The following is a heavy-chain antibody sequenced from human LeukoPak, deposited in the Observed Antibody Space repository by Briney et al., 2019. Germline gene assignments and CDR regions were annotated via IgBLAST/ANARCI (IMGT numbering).Heavy chain of an antibody. CDR1: GGSISSGSYY. D-gene: IGHD3-3*01. CDR2: IYTSGST. J-gene: IGHJ3*02. CDR3: ARVASHDFWSGYYGAGDI. Sequence: SETLSLTXTVSGGSISSGSYYWSWIRQPAGKGPEWIGRIYTSGSTNYNPSLKSRVTISVDTSKNQFSLKLSSVTAADTAVYYCARVASHDFWSGYYGAGDIWGQGTMVTVSS. V-gene: IGHV4-61*02.